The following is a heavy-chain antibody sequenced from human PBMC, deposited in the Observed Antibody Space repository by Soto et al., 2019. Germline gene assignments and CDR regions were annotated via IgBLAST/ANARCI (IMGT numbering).Heavy chain of an antibody. Sequence: LDLCWISSGGTLMDNGMRWVRNAPGQGLEWVAVISSDGSSKYYGDSVRGRFTISRDNSKNTLFLEMNSLRSEDTAVYYCAKDRGLAESGRWSHYYYGMDVWGQGTTVT. CDR1: GGTLMDNG. V-gene: IGHV3-30*18. CDR3: AKDRGLAESGRWSHYYYGMDV. D-gene: IGHD1-26*01. J-gene: IGHJ6*01. CDR2: ISSDGSSK.